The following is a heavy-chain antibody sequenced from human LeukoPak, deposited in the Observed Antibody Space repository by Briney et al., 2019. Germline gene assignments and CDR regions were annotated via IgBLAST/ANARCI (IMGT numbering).Heavy chain of an antibody. CDR1: GFTFSSYA. D-gene: IGHD2-15*01. V-gene: IGHV3-23*01. Sequence: GGSLRLSCAASGFTFSSYAMSWVRQAPGKGLEWLSTITGSGGITYYADSVKGRFTISRDNSKNTLYLQMNSLRAEDTAVFYCAKETTGGYCSGSSCYKWFDPWGQGTLVTVSS. CDR3: AKETTGGYCSGSSCYKWFDP. J-gene: IGHJ5*02. CDR2: ITGSGGIT.